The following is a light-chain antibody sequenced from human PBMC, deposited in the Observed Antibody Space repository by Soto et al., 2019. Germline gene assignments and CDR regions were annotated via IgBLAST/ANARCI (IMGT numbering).Light chain of an antibody. CDR3: QQSYSTSWT. Sequence: DIKMTQSPSSLSASVGDRFTITCRASQSISSYLNWYQQKPGKAPKLLIYAASSLQSGVPSRFSGSGSGTDFTLTISSLQPEDFATYYCQQSYSTSWTFGQGTKVEIK. CDR1: QSISSY. J-gene: IGKJ1*01. V-gene: IGKV1-39*01. CDR2: AAS.